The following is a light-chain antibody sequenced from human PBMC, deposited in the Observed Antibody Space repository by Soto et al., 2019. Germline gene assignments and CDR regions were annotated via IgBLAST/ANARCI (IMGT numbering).Light chain of an antibody. CDR3: SSHTSSSTRV. J-gene: IGLJ1*01. CDR1: SSDVGGYNY. CDR2: EVY. Sequence: QSALTQPASVSGSPGQSITISCTGSSSDVGGYNYASWYQQHPGKAPKLTIYEVYNRPSGVSTRFSGSKSGNTASLTISGLQAEDEADYYCSSHTSSSTRVFGIGTKVTVL. V-gene: IGLV2-14*01.